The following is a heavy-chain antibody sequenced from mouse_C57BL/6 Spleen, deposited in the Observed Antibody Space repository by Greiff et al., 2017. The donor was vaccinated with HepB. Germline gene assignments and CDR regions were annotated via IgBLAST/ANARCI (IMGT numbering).Heavy chain of an antibody. CDR1: GYTFTSYW. J-gene: IGHJ3*01. D-gene: IGHD3-2*02. CDR3: AREALLGWFAY. Sequence: QVQLQQPGAELVKPGASVKLSCKASGYTFTSYWMHWVKQRPGRGLEWIVRIDPNSGGTKYNEKFKSKATLTVDKPSSTAYMQLSSLTSEDSAVYYCAREALLGWFAYWGQGTLVTVSA. CDR2: IDPNSGGT. V-gene: IGHV1-72*01.